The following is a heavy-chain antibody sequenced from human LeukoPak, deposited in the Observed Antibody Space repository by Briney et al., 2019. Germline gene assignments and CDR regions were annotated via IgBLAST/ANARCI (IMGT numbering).Heavy chain of an antibody. D-gene: IGHD4-23*01. CDR2: IYTSGST. CDR1: GGSISSYY. V-gene: IGHV4-4*07. J-gene: IGHJ2*01. CDR3: ARASQVVTRSNQNWYFDL. Sequence: PSETLSLTCTVSGGSISSYYWSWIRQPAGKGLEWIGRIYTSGSTNYNPSLKSRVTMSVDTSKNQFSLKLSSVTAADTAVYYCARASQVVTRSNQNWYFDLWGRGTLVTVSS.